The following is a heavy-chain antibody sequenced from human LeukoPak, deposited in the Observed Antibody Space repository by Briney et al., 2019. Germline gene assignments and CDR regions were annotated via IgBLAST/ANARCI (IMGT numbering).Heavy chain of an antibody. CDR3: ARHADILTGYDYGLDY. D-gene: IGHD3-9*01. Sequence: SETLSLTCAVSGYSISSGYYWGWIRQPPGKGLEWIGSIYHSGSTYYNPSLKSRVTISVDTSKNQFSLKLSSVTAADTAVYYCARHADILTGYDYGLDYWGQGTLVTVSS. J-gene: IGHJ4*02. V-gene: IGHV4-38-2*01. CDR1: GYSISSGYY. CDR2: IYHSGST.